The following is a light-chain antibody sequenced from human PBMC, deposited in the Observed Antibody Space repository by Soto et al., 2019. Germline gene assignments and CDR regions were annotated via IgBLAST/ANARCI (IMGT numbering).Light chain of an antibody. CDR2: DVS. V-gene: IGLV2-14*01. CDR3: SSYTSSSTLYV. J-gene: IGLJ1*01. Sequence: QSALTQPASMSGSPGQSITISCTGTSSDVGGYDYVSWYQQHPGIAPKLIIYDVSNRPSGVSNCFSGSKSGNTASLTISGLQAEDEADYYCSSYTSSSTLYVFGTGTKVTVL. CDR1: SSDVGGYDY.